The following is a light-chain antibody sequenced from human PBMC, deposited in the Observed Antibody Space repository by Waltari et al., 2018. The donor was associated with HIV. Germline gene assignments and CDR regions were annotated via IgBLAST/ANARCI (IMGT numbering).Light chain of an antibody. CDR3: NSRDSSGDRV. Sequence: SSELTQDPAVSVALGQTVRITCQGDSLRRYYANWYQQKPGQAPVVVIYGNNNRPSGIPDRFSGSSSGNTASVTISGAHAEDEADYYCNSRDSSGDRVFGTGTKVTVL. J-gene: IGLJ1*01. CDR1: SLRRYY. V-gene: IGLV3-19*01. CDR2: GNN.